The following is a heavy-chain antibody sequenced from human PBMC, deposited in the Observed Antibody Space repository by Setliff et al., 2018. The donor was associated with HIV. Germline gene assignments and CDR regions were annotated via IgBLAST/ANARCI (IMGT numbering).Heavy chain of an antibody. Sequence: GGSLRFSCAASGFTFSDHYMDWVRQAPGKGLEWVGRTRDKLNSYTTEYAASVKGRFTISRDESKNSLYLQMDNLRTEDTAVYYCTSRTVTTNDYWGLGTLVTVSS. CDR2: TRDKLNSYTT. CDR3: TSRTVTTNDY. CDR1: GFTFSDHY. D-gene: IGHD4-17*01. V-gene: IGHV3-72*01. J-gene: IGHJ4*02.